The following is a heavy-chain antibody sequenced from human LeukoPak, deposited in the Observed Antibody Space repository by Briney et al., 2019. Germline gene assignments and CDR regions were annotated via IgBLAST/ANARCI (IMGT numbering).Heavy chain of an antibody. D-gene: IGHD6-19*01. Sequence: SETLSLTCTVSGYSISSGYYWGWIRQPPGKGLEWIGSIYYSGSTYYKPSLKSRVTISVDTSKNQFSLKLNSVTAADTAVYYCASSGWYEGGVYWGQGTLVTVSS. CDR3: ASSGWYEGGVY. J-gene: IGHJ4*02. CDR1: GYSISSGYY. CDR2: IYYSGST. V-gene: IGHV4-38-2*02.